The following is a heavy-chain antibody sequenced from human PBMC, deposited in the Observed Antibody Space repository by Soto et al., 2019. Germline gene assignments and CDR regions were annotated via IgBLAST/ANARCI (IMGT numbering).Heavy chain of an antibody. Sequence: QVQLVESGGGVVQPGRSLRLSCAASGFTFSSYAMHWVRQAPGKGLEWVAVISYDGSNKYYADSVKGRFTISRDNSKNTRYLQMNSLRAEDTAVYYCASLIEQWLIVSGMDVWGQGTTVTVSS. V-gene: IGHV3-30-3*01. CDR2: ISYDGSNK. D-gene: IGHD6-19*01. CDR3: ASLIEQWLIVSGMDV. J-gene: IGHJ6*02. CDR1: GFTFSSYA.